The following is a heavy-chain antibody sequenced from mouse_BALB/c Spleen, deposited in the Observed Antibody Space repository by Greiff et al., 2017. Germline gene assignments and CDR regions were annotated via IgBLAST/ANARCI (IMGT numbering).Heavy chain of an antibody. V-gene: IGHV14-3*02. CDR3: ARSLYGNWAY. CDR1: GFNIKDTY. D-gene: IGHD2-1*01. CDR2: IDPANGNT. Sequence: VHVKQSGAELVKPGASVKLSCTASGFNIKDTYMHWVKQRPEQGLEWIGRIDPANGNTKYDPKFQGKATITADTSSNTAYLQLSSLTSEDTAVYYCARSLYGNWAYWGQGTLVTVSA. J-gene: IGHJ3*01.